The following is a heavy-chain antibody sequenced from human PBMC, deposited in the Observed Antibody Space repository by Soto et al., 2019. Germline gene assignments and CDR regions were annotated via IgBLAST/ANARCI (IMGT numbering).Heavy chain of an antibody. V-gene: IGHV1-69*01. Sequence: QVQLVQSGAEVKKPGSSVKVSCKASGGTFSSYAISWVRQAPGQGFEGWGGIIPISETTNYAQKFQGRVTITADESKSTAYMELSSLRSEDTAVYYCARSQGSSTSLEIYYYYYYGMDVWGQGTMVTVSS. CDR3: ARSQGSSTSLEIYYYYYYGMDV. CDR1: GGTFSSYA. J-gene: IGHJ6*02. D-gene: IGHD2-2*01. CDR2: IIPISETT.